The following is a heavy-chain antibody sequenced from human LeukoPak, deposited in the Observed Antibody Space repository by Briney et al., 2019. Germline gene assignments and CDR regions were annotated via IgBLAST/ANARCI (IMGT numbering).Heavy chain of an antibody. CDR1: GFSFSSHG. CDR2: IIGGAGGT. V-gene: IGHV3-23*01. CDR3: AHGSMYQFDY. Sequence: GGSLRLSCAASGFSFSSHGMSWVRQAPGKGLEWVSGIIGGAGGTYYADSVKGRFTISRDNAKSTLYLQMNSLRAEDTAVYYCAHGSMYQFDYWGQGTLVTVSS. J-gene: IGHJ4*02. D-gene: IGHD2-2*01.